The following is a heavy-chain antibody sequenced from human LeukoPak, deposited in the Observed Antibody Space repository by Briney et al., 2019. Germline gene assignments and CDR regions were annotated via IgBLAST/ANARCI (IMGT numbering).Heavy chain of an antibody. J-gene: IGHJ4*02. CDR3: ARIRYGSGTDYFDY. CDR1: GFTFSSYS. Sequence: GGSLRLSCAASGFTFSSYSMNWVRQAPGKGLEWVSSISSSSSYIYYADSVKGRFTISRDNAKNLLYLQMNSLRAEDTAVYYCARIRYGSGTDYFDYWGQGTLVTVSS. CDR2: ISSSSSYI. D-gene: IGHD3-10*01. V-gene: IGHV3-21*01.